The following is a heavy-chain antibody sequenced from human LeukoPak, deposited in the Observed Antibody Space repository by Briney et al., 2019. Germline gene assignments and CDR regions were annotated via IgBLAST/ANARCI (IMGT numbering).Heavy chain of an antibody. CDR3: ASPYYDYVWGSYRYGGFDY. D-gene: IGHD3-16*02. J-gene: IGHJ4*02. Sequence: PSETLSLTCAVYGGSFSGYYWSWIRQPPGKGLEWIGEINHSGSTNYNPSLKSRVTISVDTSKNQFSLKLSSVTAADTAVYYCASPYYDYVWGSYRYGGFDYWGQGTLVTVSS. CDR2: INHSGST. V-gene: IGHV4-34*01. CDR1: GGSFSGYY.